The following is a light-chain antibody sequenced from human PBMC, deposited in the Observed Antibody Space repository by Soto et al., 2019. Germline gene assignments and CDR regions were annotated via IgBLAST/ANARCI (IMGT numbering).Light chain of an antibody. CDR2: GNS. V-gene: IGLV1-40*01. CDR1: SSNIGAGYD. J-gene: IGLJ2*01. CDR3: QSYDSSLTGGV. Sequence: QSVLTQPPSVSGAPGQRVTISCTGSSSNIGAGYDVHWYQQLPGTAPKLLIYGNSNRPSGVPDRFSGSKSGTSASLAITGLQADDEAYYYCQSYDSSLTGGVFGVGTKLTVL.